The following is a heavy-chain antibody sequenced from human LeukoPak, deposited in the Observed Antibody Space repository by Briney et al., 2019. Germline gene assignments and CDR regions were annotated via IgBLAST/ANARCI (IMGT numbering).Heavy chain of an antibody. CDR3: AKEGTAQISTWYDY. D-gene: IGHD6-13*01. Sequence: PARSLTVSCATSGFTFSNYGMHWVRQAPGKGLEWVAVVSYEGKSQYYADSVRGRFTISRDNSKNTLYLQMNSLRGEDAAVYYCAKEGTAQISTWYDYWGQGTIVPVSS. J-gene: IGHJ4*02. CDR2: VSYEGKSQ. CDR1: GFTFSNYG. V-gene: IGHV3-30*18.